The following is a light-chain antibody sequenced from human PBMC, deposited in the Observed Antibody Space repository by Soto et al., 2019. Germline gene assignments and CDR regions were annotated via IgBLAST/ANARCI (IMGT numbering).Light chain of an antibody. CDR1: QGIGDT. CDR3: QPYNNWPLT. V-gene: IGKV3-15*01. J-gene: IGKJ4*01. Sequence: MRQSPATLSVTQGEGATLSCRASQGIGDTLAWYQHKPGQTPRLLIYDTSTRATGVPTRFSGSRSGAEFTLTINSLQSEDFAVYYCQPYNNWPLTFGGGTMVDIK. CDR2: DTS.